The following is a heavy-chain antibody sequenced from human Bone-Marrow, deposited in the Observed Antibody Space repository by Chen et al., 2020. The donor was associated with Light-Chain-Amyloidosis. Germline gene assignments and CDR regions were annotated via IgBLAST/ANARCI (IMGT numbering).Heavy chain of an antibody. D-gene: IGHD1-26*01. CDR2: VYKSGFT. J-gene: IGHJ4*02. CDR1: GGSITSGSSY. V-gene: IGHV4-61*02. Sequence: QVQLQESGPGLVRPSETLSLTCTVSGGSITSGSSYWSWLRQPAGKSLEWIGRVYKSGFTDYSPSFKGRVVISLDSSKNQFSLNLNSVTAADTALYYCAKGGDTCVLGATFRYWGQGALVTVSS. CDR3: AKGGDTCVLGATFRY.